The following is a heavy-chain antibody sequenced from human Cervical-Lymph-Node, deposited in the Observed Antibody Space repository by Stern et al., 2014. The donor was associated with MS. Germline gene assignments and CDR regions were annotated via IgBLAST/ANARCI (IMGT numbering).Heavy chain of an antibody. V-gene: IGHV1-69*06. D-gene: IGHD5-24*01. Sequence: VQLVQSGAEVRKPGSSVTVSCKASGGSFITHAFSWLRQAPGHGLEWMGRIIPLFGSAHYGQKFQGRLTLIADKTTSTAYMELSSLKTEDTAVYYCATDGEMTTIGLQYWGQGTLVAVSS. CDR3: ATDGEMTTIGLQY. CDR1: GGSFITHA. CDR2: IIPLFGSA. J-gene: IGHJ4*02.